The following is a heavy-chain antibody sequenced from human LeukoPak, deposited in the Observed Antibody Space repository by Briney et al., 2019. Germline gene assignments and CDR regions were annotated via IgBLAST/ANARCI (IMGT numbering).Heavy chain of an antibody. CDR1: GGTFSSYA. V-gene: IGHV1-69*06. Sequence: ASVKVSCKASGGTFSSYAISWVRQAPGQGLEWMGGIIPIFGTANYAQKFQGRVTITADKSTSTAYMELSSLRSEDTAVYYCARARHYYDSSGSPYYYYYMDVWGKGTTVTVSS. J-gene: IGHJ6*03. CDR3: ARARHYYDSSGSPYYYYYMDV. CDR2: IIPIFGTA. D-gene: IGHD3-22*01.